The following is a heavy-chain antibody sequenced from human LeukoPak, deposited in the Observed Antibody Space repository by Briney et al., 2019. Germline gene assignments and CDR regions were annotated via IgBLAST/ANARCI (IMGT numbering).Heavy chain of an antibody. V-gene: IGHV3-33*01. CDR1: GFTFSSYG. J-gene: IGHJ4*02. CDR2: IWYDESKK. D-gene: IGHD3-22*01. Sequence: PGRSLRLSCAASGFTFSSYGMHWVRQAPGKGLEWVAVIWYDESKKYYADSVKGRFTISRDNAKNSLYLQMNSLRAEDTAVYYCARGAYYYEDWGQGTLVTVSS. CDR3: ARGAYYYED.